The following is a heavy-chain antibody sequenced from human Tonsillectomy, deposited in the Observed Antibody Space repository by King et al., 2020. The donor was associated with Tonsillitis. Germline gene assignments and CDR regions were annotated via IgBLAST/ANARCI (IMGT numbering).Heavy chain of an antibody. J-gene: IGHJ3*02. CDR2: IYNDGST. CDR1: GFTVSSKH. V-gene: IGHV3-53*04. Sequence: VQLVESGGGLVQPGGSLRLSCAASGFTVSSKHMSWVRQAPGKGLEWVSVIYNDGSTYYADSVKGRFTISRHNFKSTLYLQMNSLRTEDTAMYYCARVGYVSSGYFRINDGFDIWGQGTMVTVSS. CDR3: ARVGYVSSGYFRINDGFDI. D-gene: IGHD3-22*01.